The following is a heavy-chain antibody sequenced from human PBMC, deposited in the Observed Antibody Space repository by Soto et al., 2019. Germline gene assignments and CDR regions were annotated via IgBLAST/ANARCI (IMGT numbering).Heavy chain of an antibody. J-gene: IGHJ4*02. D-gene: IGHD3-22*01. Sequence: SETLSLSCTVSGGAVSSGTYYWNWIRQPPGKGLEWIGFIYYNGRNNYNPSVKSRVTISVDRSKNQFSLKLSSVTAADTAVYYCARVFMYDSSGYYXLDYRGQGTLVTVSS. CDR3: ARVFMYDSSGYYXLDY. CDR2: IYYNGRN. CDR1: GGAVSSGTYY. V-gene: IGHV4-61*01.